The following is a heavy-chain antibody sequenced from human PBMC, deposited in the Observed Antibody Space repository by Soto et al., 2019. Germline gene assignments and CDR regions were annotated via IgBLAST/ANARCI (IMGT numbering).Heavy chain of an antibody. Sequence: GALRLSCAASGFTFSNAWMNWVRQAPGKGLEWVGRIKSKTDGGTTDYAAPVKGRFTISRDDSKNTLYLQMNSLKTEDTAVYYCTTEPGVFRYCSSTSCHVDYWGQGTLVTVSS. CDR3: TTEPGVFRYCSSTSCHVDY. D-gene: IGHD2-2*01. CDR1: GFTFSNAW. CDR2: IKSKTDGGTT. V-gene: IGHV3-15*07. J-gene: IGHJ4*02.